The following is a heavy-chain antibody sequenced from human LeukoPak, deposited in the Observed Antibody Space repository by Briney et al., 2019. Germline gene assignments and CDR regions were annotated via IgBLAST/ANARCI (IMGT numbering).Heavy chain of an antibody. Sequence: SETLSLTCAVIGGSFNGYSWTWLRKAPGKGLEWIGDIDRGGNTRYTPSLKSRLIISVDTSNQQFSLNLRSATAADTAVYYCARLEGTSWTGFWLDPWGQGTLVTVSS. V-gene: IGHV4-34*01. CDR2: IDRGGNT. J-gene: IGHJ5*02. CDR1: GGSFNGYS. D-gene: IGHD3/OR15-3a*01. CDR3: ARLEGTSWTGFWLDP.